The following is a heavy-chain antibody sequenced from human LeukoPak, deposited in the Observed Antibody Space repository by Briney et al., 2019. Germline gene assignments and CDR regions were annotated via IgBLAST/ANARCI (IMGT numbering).Heavy chain of an antibody. CDR3: ARDWTSGN. CDR2: ISSNGYST. V-gene: IGHV3-64*01. Sequence: GGSLRLSCAASGFTLSSYPMHWVRQAPGKGPEYVSAISSNGYSTYYANSVKGRFTISRDNSRNMLYLQMGSLKTEDMAVYYCARDWTSGNWGQGTMVTVSS. CDR1: GFTLSSYP. D-gene: IGHD6-25*01. J-gene: IGHJ3*01.